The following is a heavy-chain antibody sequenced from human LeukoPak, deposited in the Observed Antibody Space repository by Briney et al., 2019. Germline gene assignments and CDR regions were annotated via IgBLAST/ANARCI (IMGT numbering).Heavy chain of an antibody. Sequence: PGGSLRLSCAASGFTFSSYAMSWVRQAPGKGLEWVSAISGSGGSTYYADSVKGRFTISRDNSKNTLYLLMNSLRAEDTAVYYCAKDNRYSSGWYGSFDYWGQGTLVTVSS. CDR1: GFTFSSYA. V-gene: IGHV3-23*01. CDR2: ISGSGGST. CDR3: AKDNRYSSGWYGSFDY. D-gene: IGHD6-19*01. J-gene: IGHJ4*02.